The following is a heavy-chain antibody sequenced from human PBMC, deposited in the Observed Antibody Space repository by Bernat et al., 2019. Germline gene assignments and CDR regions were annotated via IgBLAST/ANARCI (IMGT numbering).Heavy chain of an antibody. V-gene: IGHV3-7*03. D-gene: IGHD7-27*01. CDR2: INQDGSQK. J-gene: IGHJ4*02. CDR1: RFIFSSFW. CDR3: ARDGLTGDLYFDY. Sequence: EVQLVESGGGFVQPGGSLRLSCAASRFIFSSFWMSWVRQAPVKGLEWVANINQDGSQKNYVDSVKGRFTISRDNAKNSLSLQMNSLRAEDTGVYYCARDGLTGDLYFDYWGQGSLVTVYS.